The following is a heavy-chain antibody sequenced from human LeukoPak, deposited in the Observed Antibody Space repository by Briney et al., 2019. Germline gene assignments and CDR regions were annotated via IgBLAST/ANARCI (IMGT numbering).Heavy chain of an antibody. Sequence: SETLSLTCTVSGGSISSGDYYWSWIRQPPGKGLEWIGYIYYSGSTYYNPSLKSRVTISVDTPKNQFSLKLSSVTAADTAVYYCARASWDSVPFDYWGQGTLVTVSS. D-gene: IGHD1-26*01. CDR1: GGSISSGDYY. J-gene: IGHJ4*02. CDR2: IYYSGST. CDR3: ARASWDSVPFDY. V-gene: IGHV4-30-4*01.